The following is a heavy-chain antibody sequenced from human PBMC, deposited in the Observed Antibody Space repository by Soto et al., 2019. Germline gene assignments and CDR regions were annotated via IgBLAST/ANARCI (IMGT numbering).Heavy chain of an antibody. J-gene: IGHJ4*01. D-gene: IGHD3-10*01. CDR1: GFTFSSYA. V-gene: IGHV3-23*01. CDR3: ADGCITAQPPIPGHY. CDR2: ISGSGGSTYYAHTST. Sequence: GGSLRLSCAASGFTFSSYAMNWLRQAPGKGLEWVSTISGSGGSTYYAHTSTYYADSVKGRFTISRANSKNTLYLQMNRLISKDTGIYYCADGCITAQPPIPGHYGDRGTLVSVSS.